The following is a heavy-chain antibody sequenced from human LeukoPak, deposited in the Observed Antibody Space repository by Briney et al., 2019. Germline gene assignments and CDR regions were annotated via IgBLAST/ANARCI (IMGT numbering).Heavy chain of an antibody. Sequence: PSETLSLTCTVSGGSISSSNYYWGWIRQPPGKGLEWIGSIYYSGSTYYNPSLRSRVTISVDTSKSQFSLKLTSVTAADTAVYYCARDPLGAPDYWGQGTLVTVSS. CDR3: ARDPLGAPDY. CDR1: GGSISSSNYY. CDR2: IYYSGST. V-gene: IGHV4-39*02. D-gene: IGHD1-26*01. J-gene: IGHJ4*02.